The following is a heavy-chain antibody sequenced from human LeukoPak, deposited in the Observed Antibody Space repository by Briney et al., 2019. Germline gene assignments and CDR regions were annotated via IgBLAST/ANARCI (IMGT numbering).Heavy chain of an antibody. CDR2: ISAYNGNT. Sequence: ASVKVSCKASGYTFTSYGISWVRQAPGQGLKWMGWISAYNGNTNYAQKLQGRVTMTTDTSTSTAYMELRSLRSDDTAVYYCARSPRQYSGSYSSDYWGQGTLVTVSS. D-gene: IGHD1-26*01. CDR3: ARSPRQYSGSYSSDY. CDR1: GYTFTSYG. V-gene: IGHV1-18*01. J-gene: IGHJ4*02.